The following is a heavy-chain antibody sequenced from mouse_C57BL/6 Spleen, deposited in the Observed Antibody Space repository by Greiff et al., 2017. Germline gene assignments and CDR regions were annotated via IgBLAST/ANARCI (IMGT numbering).Heavy chain of an antibody. V-gene: IGHV1-82*01. CDR2: IYPGDGDT. CDR1: GYAFSSSW. J-gene: IGHJ2*01. CDR3: AREGAY. Sequence: VQLQESGPELVKPGASVKISCKASGYAFSSSWMNWVKQRPGKGLEWIGRIYPGDGDTNYNGKFKGKATLTADKSSSTAYMQLSSLTSEDSAVYFCAREGAYWGQGTTLTVSS.